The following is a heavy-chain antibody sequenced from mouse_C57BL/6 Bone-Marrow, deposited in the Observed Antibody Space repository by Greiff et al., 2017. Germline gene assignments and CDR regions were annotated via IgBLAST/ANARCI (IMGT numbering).Heavy chain of an antibody. CDR2: IDPENGDT. D-gene: IGHD1-1*01. Sequence: EVQLQQSGAELVRPGASVKLSCTASGFNIKDDYMHWVKPRPEQGLEWIGWIDPENGDTDYASKFQGKAPINADTSSNTAYLQLSSLTSLDTAVDDCTTFCYSLFDYWGQGTTLTVSA. CDR1: GFNIKDDY. V-gene: IGHV14-4*01. J-gene: IGHJ2*01. CDR3: TTFCYSLFDY.